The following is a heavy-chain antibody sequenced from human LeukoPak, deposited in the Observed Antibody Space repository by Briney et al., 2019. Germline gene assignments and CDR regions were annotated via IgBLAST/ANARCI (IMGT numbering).Heavy chain of an antibody. Sequence: KSSETLSLTCTVSGYSISSGYYWGWIRQPPGKGLEWIGSIYYSGSTYYNPSLKSRVTISVDTSKNQFSLKLSSVTAADTAVYYCARDTGLEQAYCGGDCYYEFDPWGQGTLVTVSS. CDR1: GYSISSGYY. J-gene: IGHJ5*02. V-gene: IGHV4-38-2*02. CDR2: IYYSGST. CDR3: ARDTGLEQAYCGGDCYYEFDP. D-gene: IGHD2-21*02.